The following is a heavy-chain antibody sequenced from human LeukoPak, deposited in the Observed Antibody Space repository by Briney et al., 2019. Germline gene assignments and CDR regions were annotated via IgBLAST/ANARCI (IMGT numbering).Heavy chain of an antibody. CDR3: ARANYHGSGKKELDN. CDR2: MNPNIANT. CDR1: AYTFTTYD. J-gene: IGHJ4*02. Sequence: ASVKVSCQPSAYTFTTYDINWVRQATGQGLEWMGWMNPNIANTGYAQKFQGRLTMTRNTSISTAYMELSSVRSEDTSVTNCARANYHGSGKKELDNGGQETLVTVPS. V-gene: IGHV1-8*01. D-gene: IGHD3-10*01.